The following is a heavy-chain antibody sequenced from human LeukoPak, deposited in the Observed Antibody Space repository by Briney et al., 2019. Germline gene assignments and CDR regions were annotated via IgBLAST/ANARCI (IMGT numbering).Heavy chain of an antibody. V-gene: IGHV4-38-2*01. J-gene: IGHJ4*02. CDR2: IYHSGST. CDR3: ARRYSNYFFDY. D-gene: IGHD4-11*01. Sequence: SETLSPTCAVSGYSISSGYYWGWIRQPPGKGLEWIGSIYHSGSTYYNPSLKGRVTISVDTSKNQFSLKLSSVTAADTAVYYCARRYSNYFFDYWGQGTLVTVSS. CDR1: GYSISSGYY.